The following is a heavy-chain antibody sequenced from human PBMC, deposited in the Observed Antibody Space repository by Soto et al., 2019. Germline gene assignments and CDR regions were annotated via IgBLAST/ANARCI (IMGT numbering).Heavy chain of an antibody. CDR3: TTGVATAKFYFDF. CDR1: GFTFNNAW. Sequence: PGGSLRLSCAASGFTFNNAWMSWVRQAPGTGLEWVGRIKSNADGGTADYTPPARGRFTISRDDSKNTLFLHINSLKTEDTAVYYCTTGVATAKFYFDFWGQGT. D-gene: IGHD6-25*01. CDR2: IKSNADGGTA. J-gene: IGHJ4*02. V-gene: IGHV3-15*01.